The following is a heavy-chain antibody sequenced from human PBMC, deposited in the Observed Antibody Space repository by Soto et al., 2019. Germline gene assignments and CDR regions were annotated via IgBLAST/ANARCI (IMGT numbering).Heavy chain of an antibody. J-gene: IGHJ4*02. CDR2: INHNGST. CDR1: GGSFSGYY. Sequence: SETLSLTCAVYGGSFSGYYWSWIRQPPGKGLEWIGEINHNGSTNYNPSLKSRVTISVDTSKNQFSLKLSSVTAADTAVYYCASSGIAVADDYWGQGTLVTVSS. D-gene: IGHD6-19*01. V-gene: IGHV4-34*01. CDR3: ASSGIAVADDY.